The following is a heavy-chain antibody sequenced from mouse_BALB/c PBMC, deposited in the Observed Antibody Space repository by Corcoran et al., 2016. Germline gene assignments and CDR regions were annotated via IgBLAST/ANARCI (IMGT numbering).Heavy chain of an antibody. V-gene: IGHV14-3*02. J-gene: IGHJ2*01. CDR3: ARLLRGVFDY. D-gene: IGHD1-1*01. CDR1: GFNIKDTY. Sequence: EVQLQQSGAELVKPGASVELSCTASGFNIKDTYMHWVKQRPEQGLEWIGRIDPANGNTKYDPKFQGKATITADTSSNTAYLQLSSLTSEDTAVYYCARLLRGVFDYWGQGTTLTVSS. CDR2: IDPANGNT.